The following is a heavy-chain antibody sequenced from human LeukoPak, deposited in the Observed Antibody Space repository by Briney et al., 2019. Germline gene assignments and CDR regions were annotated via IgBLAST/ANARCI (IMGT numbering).Heavy chain of an antibody. CDR2: INSDGSST. J-gene: IGHJ6*02. CDR3: ARVGHGGNFPDYYGMDV. D-gene: IGHD4-23*01. V-gene: IGHV3-74*01. Sequence: GGSLRLSCAASGFTFSSYWMHWVGQAPGKGLVWVSRINSDGSSTSYADSVKGRFTISRDNAKTTLYLQMNSLRAEDTAVYYCARVGHGGNFPDYYGMDVWGQGTTVTVSS. CDR1: GFTFSSYW.